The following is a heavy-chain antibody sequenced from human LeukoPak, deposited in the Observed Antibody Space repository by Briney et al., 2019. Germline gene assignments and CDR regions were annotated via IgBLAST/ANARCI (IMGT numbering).Heavy chain of an antibody. CDR2: INPNSGGT. J-gene: IGHJ5*02. V-gene: IGHV1-2*02. D-gene: IGHD2-15*01. CDR3: ARSVAATPCNWFDP. Sequence: GASVKVSCKASGYTFTGYYMHWVRQAPGQGLEWMGWINPNSGGTNYAQKFQGRVTMTRDTSISTAYMELSRLRSDDTAVYYCARSVAATPCNWFDPWGQGTLVTVSS. CDR1: GYTFTGYY.